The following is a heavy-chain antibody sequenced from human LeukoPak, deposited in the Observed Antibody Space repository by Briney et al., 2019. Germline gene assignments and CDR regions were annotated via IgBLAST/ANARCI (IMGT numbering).Heavy chain of an antibody. CDR1: GGSISSHY. V-gene: IGHV4-4*07. D-gene: IGHD3-22*01. CDR3: VRGQYYYGSSFDAFDI. Sequence: SETLSLTCSVSGGSISSHYWSWIRQPAGKGLEWIGRMFSSENTIYNPSLKSRVTMSVDTSKNQFSLMLSSVTAADTAVYYCVRGQYYYGSSFDAFDIWGQGTMVTVSS. CDR2: MFSSENT. J-gene: IGHJ3*02.